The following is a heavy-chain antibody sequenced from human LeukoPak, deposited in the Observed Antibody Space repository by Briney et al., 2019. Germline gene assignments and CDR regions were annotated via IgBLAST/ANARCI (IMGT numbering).Heavy chain of an antibody. CDR1: GFTFSSYE. D-gene: IGHD6-13*01. J-gene: IGHJ4*02. CDR3: ARHLAATGSY. Sequence: PGGSLRLSCAASGFTFSSYEMNWVRQAPGKGLEWVSYISSSGSTIYYADSVKGRFTISRDNAKNSLYLQMNSLRAEDTAVYHCARHLAATGSYWGQGTLVTVSS. V-gene: IGHV3-48*03. CDR2: ISSSGSTI.